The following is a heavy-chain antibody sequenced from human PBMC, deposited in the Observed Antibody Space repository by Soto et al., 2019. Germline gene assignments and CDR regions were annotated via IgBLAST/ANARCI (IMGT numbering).Heavy chain of an antibody. V-gene: IGHV3-30*03. J-gene: IGHJ6*02. Sequence: QGHLVESGGGVVQPGRSLRLSCAASGFTFSSYGIHWVRQAPGKGLEWVAVISYDGSNKYYADSVKGRFTISRDNSKNTLYLQMNSLRAEDTAVYYCARDRGLVAAPDYYYYGMDVWGQGTTVTVSS. D-gene: IGHD6-13*01. CDR1: GFTFSSYG. CDR2: ISYDGSNK. CDR3: ARDRGLVAAPDYYYYGMDV.